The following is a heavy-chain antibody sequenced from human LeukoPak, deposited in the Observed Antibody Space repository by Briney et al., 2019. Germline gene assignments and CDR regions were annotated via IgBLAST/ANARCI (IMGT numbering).Heavy chain of an antibody. CDR2: IYSGGST. D-gene: IGHD6-13*01. CDR3: AKLWQQLVLEAFDI. Sequence: GGSLRLSCAASGFTVSSNYMTWVRQAPGKGLEWVSVIYSGGSTYYADSVKGRFTISRDNSKNTVYLQMNSLRAEDTAVYYCAKLWQQLVLEAFDIWGQGTMVTVSS. V-gene: IGHV3-53*01. J-gene: IGHJ3*02. CDR1: GFTVSSNY.